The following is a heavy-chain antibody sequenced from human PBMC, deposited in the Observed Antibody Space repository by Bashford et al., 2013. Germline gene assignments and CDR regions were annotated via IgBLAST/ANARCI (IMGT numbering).Heavy chain of an antibody. Sequence: VRQMPGKGLEWMGMIHPADSDTKYSPAFQGQVTISADKSINTVYLQWSSLRAADSAIYFCARFVSKGGFYSRLGYWGQGTLVTVSS. D-gene: IGHD2-21*02. CDR3: ARFVSKGGFYSRLGY. V-gene: IGHV5-51*01. CDR2: IHPADSDT. J-gene: IGHJ4*02.